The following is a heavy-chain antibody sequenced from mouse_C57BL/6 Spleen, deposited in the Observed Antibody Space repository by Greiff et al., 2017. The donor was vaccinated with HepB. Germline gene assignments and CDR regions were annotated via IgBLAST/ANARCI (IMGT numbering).Heavy chain of an antibody. Sequence: EVQLQQSGAELVRPGASVKLSCTASGFNIKDDYMHWVKQRPEQGLEWIGWIDPENGDTEYASKFQGKATITADTSSNTAYLQLSSLTSEDTAVYYCTTLRSDGYYDAMDYWGQGTSVTVSS. D-gene: IGHD2-3*01. CDR3: TTLRSDGYYDAMDY. J-gene: IGHJ4*01. V-gene: IGHV14-4*01. CDR2: IDPENGDT. CDR1: GFNIKDDY.